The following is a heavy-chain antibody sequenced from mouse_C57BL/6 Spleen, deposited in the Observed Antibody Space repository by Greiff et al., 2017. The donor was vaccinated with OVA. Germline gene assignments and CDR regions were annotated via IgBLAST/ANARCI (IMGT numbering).Heavy chain of an antibody. V-gene: IGHV1-58*01. Sequence: EVKLQESGAELVRPGSSVKMSCKTSGYTFTSYGINWVKQRPGQGLEWIGYIYTGNGYTESNEKFKGKATLTSDTSSSTAYMQLSSLTSEDSAIXFCARRGTPGSNTGFDYWGQGTTLTVSS. CDR2: IYTGNGYT. CDR3: ARRGTPGSNTGFDY. D-gene: IGHD1-1*01. CDR1: GYTFTSYG. J-gene: IGHJ2*01.